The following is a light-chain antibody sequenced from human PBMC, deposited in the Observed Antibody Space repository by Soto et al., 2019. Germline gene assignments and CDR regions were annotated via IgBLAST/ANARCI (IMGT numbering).Light chain of an antibody. V-gene: IGLV2-14*01. CDR2: EVN. J-gene: IGLJ2*01. CDR3: SSYPGSNILWI. CDR1: SGDIGGYNY. Sequence: QSALTQPASVSGSPGQSITISCTGTSGDIGGYNYVSWYQQHPGRAPKLLIYEVNNRPSGVSNRFSGAKSGNTASLTISGLQAEDDSHYYCSSYPGSNILWIFGGGTKLTVL.